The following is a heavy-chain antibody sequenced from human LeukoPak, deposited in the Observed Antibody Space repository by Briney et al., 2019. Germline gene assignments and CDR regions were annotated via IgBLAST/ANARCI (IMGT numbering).Heavy chain of an antibody. CDR1: GGSISSYY. J-gene: IGHJ4*02. CDR3: VRYVVYGSGIYYFDY. V-gene: IGHV4-4*07. CDR2: IYTSGTT. D-gene: IGHD3-10*01. Sequence: SETLSLTCTVSGGSISSYYWSWTRQPAGKGLEWIGRIYTSGTTNYHPSLKSRVTISVDTSKNQFSLKLSSVTAADTAVFYCVRYVVYGSGIYYFDYWGQGTLVTVSS.